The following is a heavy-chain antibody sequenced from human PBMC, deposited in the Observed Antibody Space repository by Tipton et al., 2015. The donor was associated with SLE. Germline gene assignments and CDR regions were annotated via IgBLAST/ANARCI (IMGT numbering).Heavy chain of an antibody. D-gene: IGHD3-3*01. V-gene: IGHV4-59*08. CDR2: IYYSGST. CDR1: GGSFSSYY. Sequence: TLSLTCAVYGGSFSSYYWSWIRQPPGKGLEWIGYIYYSGSTNYNPSLKSRVTISVDTSKNQFSLKLSSVTAADTAVYYCARGDTIVGVVSGYYYYMDVWGKGTTVTVSS. CDR3: ARGDTIVGVVSGYYYYMDV. J-gene: IGHJ6*03.